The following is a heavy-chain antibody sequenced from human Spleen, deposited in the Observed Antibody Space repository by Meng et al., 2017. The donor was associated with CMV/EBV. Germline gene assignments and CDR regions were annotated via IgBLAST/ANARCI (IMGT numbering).Heavy chain of an antibody. J-gene: IGHJ5*02. CDR3: ARNSEGSHFVRGNCLAP. CDR1: GFTFSRGV. CDR2: FSGSGG. D-gene: IGHD6-6*01. Sequence: CGFTFSRGVMTWVRQAPGKGLEWVALFSGSGGFYKNYGKGRFSISRDISKKMMYVQRKSLRGDDTAIEFCARNSEGSHFVRGNCLAPWGQGTLVTVSS. V-gene: IGHV3-23*01.